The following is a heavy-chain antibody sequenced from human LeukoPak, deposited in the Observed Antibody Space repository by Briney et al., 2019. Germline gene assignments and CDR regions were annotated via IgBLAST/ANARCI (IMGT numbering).Heavy chain of an antibody. CDR2: IYPGDSDT. D-gene: IGHD3-10*01. CDR3: ATSNYGSGSYWNAFDI. J-gene: IGHJ3*02. CDR1: GYSFTSYW. Sequence: GGSLKISCKGSGYSFTSYWIGWVRQMPGKGLEWMGIIYPGDSDTRYSPSFQGQVTISADKSISTAYLQWSSLKASDTAMYYCATSNYGSGSYWNAFDIWGQGTMVTVSS. V-gene: IGHV5-51*01.